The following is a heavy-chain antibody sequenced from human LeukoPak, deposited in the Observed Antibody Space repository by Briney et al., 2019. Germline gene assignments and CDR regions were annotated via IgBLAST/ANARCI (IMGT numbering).Heavy chain of an antibody. CDR2: ISSDGSST. CDR1: GFTFSYCW. V-gene: IGHV3-74*01. CDR3: ARVRPGYFDY. J-gene: IGHJ4*02. Sequence: GGSLRLSCAASGFTFSYCWMHWVRQVPGKGLVWVSLISSDGSSTTYADSVKGRFTVSRDNAKNTLFLQMNSLRAEDTAVYYCARVRPGYFDYWGQGTLVTVSS.